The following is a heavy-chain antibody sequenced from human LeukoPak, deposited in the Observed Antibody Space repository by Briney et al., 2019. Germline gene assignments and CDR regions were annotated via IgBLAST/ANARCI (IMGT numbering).Heavy chain of an antibody. CDR3: ASGYSYGSTYYYMDV. Sequence: SETLSLTCAVYGGSFSGYYWSWIRQPPGKGLEWIGEINHSGSTNYNPSLKSRVTISVDTSKNQFSLKLSSVTAADTAVYYCASGYSYGSTYYYMDVWGKGTTVTISS. CDR2: INHSGST. V-gene: IGHV4-34*01. J-gene: IGHJ6*03. CDR1: GGSFSGYY. D-gene: IGHD5-18*01.